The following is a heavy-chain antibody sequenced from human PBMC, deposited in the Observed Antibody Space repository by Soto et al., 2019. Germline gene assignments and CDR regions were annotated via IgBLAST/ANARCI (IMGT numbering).Heavy chain of an antibody. CDR2: IYQSGST. V-gene: IGHV4-30-2*01. CDR3: ARELLFYDSDGFSWDDAFDI. J-gene: IGHJ3*02. Sequence: QMHLQESGSGLVKPSQTLSLTCAVSGGSLSSSAYSWSWIRQPPGKVLEWIGFIYQSGSTYYNPSLKSRVTMSLDRPKNQFSLKLSSVTAADTAVYYCARELLFYDSDGFSWDDAFDIWGQGTMVTVSP. CDR1: GGSLSSSAYS. D-gene: IGHD3-22*01.